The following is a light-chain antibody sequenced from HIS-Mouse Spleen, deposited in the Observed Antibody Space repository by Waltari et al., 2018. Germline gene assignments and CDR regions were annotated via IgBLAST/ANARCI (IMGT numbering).Light chain of an antibody. J-gene: IGLJ1*01. CDR2: EDS. CDR3: YSTDSSGNHRI. V-gene: IGLV3-10*01. CDR1: ALPKKY. Sequence: SYELTQPPSVSVSPGQTARITCSGDALPKKYAYWYQQKSGQAPVLVSYEDSKRPSGIPERFSGSSSGTMATVTISGAQVEDEADYYWYSTDSSGNHRIFGTGTKVTVL.